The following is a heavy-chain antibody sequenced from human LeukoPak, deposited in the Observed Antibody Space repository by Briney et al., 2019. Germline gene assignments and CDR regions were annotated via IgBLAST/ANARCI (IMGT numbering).Heavy chain of an antibody. Sequence: GGSLRLSCAASGFTFSSYAMHWVRQAPGKGLEWVAVIWYDGSNKYYADSVKGRFTISRDNSKNTLYLQMNSLRAEDTAVYYCARQLGCTNGVCYSDWYFDLWGRGTLVTVSS. CDR3: ARQLGCTNGVCYSDWYFDL. CDR2: IWYDGSNK. J-gene: IGHJ2*01. D-gene: IGHD2-8*01. CDR1: GFTFSSYA. V-gene: IGHV3-33*08.